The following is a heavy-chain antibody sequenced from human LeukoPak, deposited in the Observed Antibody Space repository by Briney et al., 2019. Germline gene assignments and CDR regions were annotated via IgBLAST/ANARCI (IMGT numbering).Heavy chain of an antibody. CDR2: INHSGST. J-gene: IGHJ4*02. CDR1: GGSFSGYY. D-gene: IGHD5-18*01. V-gene: IGHV4-34*01. Sequence: SETLSLTCAVYGGSFSGYYWSWIRQPPGKGLEWIGEINHSGSTNYNPSLKSRVTISVDTSKNQFSLKLSPVTAADTAVYYCALLGYSYGFEPADYWGQGTLVTVSS. CDR3: ALLGYSYGFEPADY.